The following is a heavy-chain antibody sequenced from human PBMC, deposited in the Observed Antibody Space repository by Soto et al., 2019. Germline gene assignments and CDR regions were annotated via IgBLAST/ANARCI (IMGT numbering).Heavy chain of an antibody. CDR2: TSNSGST. D-gene: IGHD2-2*01. J-gene: IGHJ4*02. CDR1: GGSITSSGYY. Sequence: QVQLQESGPGLVKPSQTLSLTCTVSGGSITSSGYYWSWIRQHPGEGLEWIGFTSNSGSTSYNPSLKRRVTISVATSSNPFSLHLKSVTAAETAVYYCARGGGSTKVDYWGQGTLVTVSP. CDR3: ARGGGSTKVDY. V-gene: IGHV4-31*03.